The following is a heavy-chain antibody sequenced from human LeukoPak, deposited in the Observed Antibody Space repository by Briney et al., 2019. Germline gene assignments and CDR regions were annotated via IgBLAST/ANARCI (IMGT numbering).Heavy chain of an antibody. Sequence: PGGSLRLSCAASGFTFSIYSMNWVRQAPGKGLEWVSYISSSSSTIHYADSVKGRFTISRDNAENSLYLQMNSLRDEDTAVYYCARGTPQYTSSWYNYWGQGTLVTVSS. CDR3: ARGTPQYTSSWYNY. CDR2: ISSSSSTI. D-gene: IGHD6-13*01. V-gene: IGHV3-48*02. J-gene: IGHJ4*02. CDR1: GFTFSIYS.